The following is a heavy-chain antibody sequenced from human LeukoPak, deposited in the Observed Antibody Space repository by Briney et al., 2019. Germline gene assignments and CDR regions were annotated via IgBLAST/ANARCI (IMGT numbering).Heavy chain of an antibody. CDR3: AREAYSGYDFYFDY. V-gene: IGHV3-11*04. CDR1: GFTFSDYF. Sequence: PGGSLRLSCAASGFTFSDYFMSWIRQAPEKGLEWVSYIGPSSDNINYADSVKGRFTVSRDNAKNSVYLQLNSLRPEDTAVYYCAREAYSGYDFYFDYWGQGTLVTVSS. D-gene: IGHD5-12*01. J-gene: IGHJ4*02. CDR2: IGPSSDNI.